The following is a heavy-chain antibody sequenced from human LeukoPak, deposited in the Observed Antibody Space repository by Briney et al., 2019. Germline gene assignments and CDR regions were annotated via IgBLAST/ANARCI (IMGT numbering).Heavy chain of an antibody. V-gene: IGHV1-8*01. CDR2: MNPNSGNT. Sequence: ASVKVSCKASGYTFTSYDINWVRQATGQGLEWMGWMNPNSGNTGYAQKFQGRVTMTRNTSISTAYMELSSLRSEDTAVYYCARTDSSGYQPYYGMDVWGQGTTVTVSS. J-gene: IGHJ6*02. D-gene: IGHD3-22*01. CDR1: GYTFTSYD. CDR3: ARTDSSGYQPYYGMDV.